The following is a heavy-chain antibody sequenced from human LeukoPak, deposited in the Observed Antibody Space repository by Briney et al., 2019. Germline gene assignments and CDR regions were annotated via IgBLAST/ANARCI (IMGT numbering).Heavy chain of an antibody. CDR3: ARAAIAVAGTSGLRGWWFDP. V-gene: IGHV4-34*01. CDR2: INHTGST. Sequence: SETLSLTCAVYGGSFSGYYWSWIRQPPGKGLEWIGEINHTGSTNYNPSLKSRVTISVDTSKNQSSLNLSSVTAADTAVYYCARAAIAVAGTSGLRGWWFDPWGQGTLVTVSS. D-gene: IGHD6-19*01. J-gene: IGHJ5*02. CDR1: GGSFSGYY.